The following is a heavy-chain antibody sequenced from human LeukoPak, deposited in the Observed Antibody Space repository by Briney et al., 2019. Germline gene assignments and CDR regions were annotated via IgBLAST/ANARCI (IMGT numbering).Heavy chain of an antibody. J-gene: IGHJ4*01. Sequence: REASMKVSCKSSGFTFTDHDIHWVRQGPGQGLEWMGYIGPHSTFTSSPQEFQGRVTMTRDASMSTAYMELTRLTSDDTDVYYCVREGEGPLSKDFDYWGQGTLVTVSS. CDR3: VREGEGPLSKDFDY. CDR2: IGPHSTFT. V-gene: IGHV1-2*02. D-gene: IGHD2-21*01. CDR1: GFTFTDHD.